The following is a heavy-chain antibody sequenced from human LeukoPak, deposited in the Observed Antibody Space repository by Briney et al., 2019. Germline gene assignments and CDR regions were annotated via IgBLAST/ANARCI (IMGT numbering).Heavy chain of an antibody. CDR3: ARDYGSGDQKCFDP. V-gene: IGHV4-61*02. Sequence: SETLSLTCTVSDGSISTGSYSWNWIRQPAGKGLEWIGRIYTSGSTNYNPSLKSRVTVSVDTSKNQFSLKLSSVTAADTAVYYCARDYGSGDQKCFDPWGQGTLVTVSS. CDR1: DGSISTGSYS. CDR2: IYTSGST. D-gene: IGHD3-10*01. J-gene: IGHJ5*02.